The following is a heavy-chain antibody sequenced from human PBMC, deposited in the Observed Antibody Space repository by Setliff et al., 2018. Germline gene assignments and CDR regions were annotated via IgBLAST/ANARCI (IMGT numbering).Heavy chain of an antibody. CDR1: GYTFTSYG. V-gene: IGHV1-18*01. CDR3: ARGGNTYAFNWFDP. J-gene: IGHJ5*02. Sequence: ASVKVSCKASGYTFTSYGISWVRQAPGQGLEWMGWITAGNGNTKYSQKFQGRVTITRDTSASTAYMELRSLRSDDTAVYYCARGGNTYAFNWFDPWGQGTLVTVSS. CDR2: ITAGNGNT. D-gene: IGHD5-18*01.